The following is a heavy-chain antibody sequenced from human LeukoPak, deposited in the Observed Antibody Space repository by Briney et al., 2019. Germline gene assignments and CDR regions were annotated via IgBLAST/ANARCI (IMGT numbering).Heavy chain of an antibody. D-gene: IGHD6-6*01. J-gene: IGHJ4*02. Sequence: GGSLRLSCTASGFTFAAYAMSWVRQAPGNGLEWVGFIRSKAYGGTTEYAASVKGRFTISRDDSKTIAYLQMNSLKTEDTAVYYCTRYSSSWDYFDYWGQGTLVTVSS. V-gene: IGHV3-49*04. CDR2: IRSKAYGGTT. CDR3: TRYSSSWDYFDY. CDR1: GFTFAAYA.